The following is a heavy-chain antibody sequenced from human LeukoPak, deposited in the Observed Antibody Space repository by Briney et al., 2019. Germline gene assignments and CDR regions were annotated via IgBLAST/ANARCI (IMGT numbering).Heavy chain of an antibody. J-gene: IGHJ6*03. D-gene: IGHD5-12*01. CDR2: INHSGST. Sequence: PSGTLSLTCAVYGGSFSGYYWSWIRQPPGKGLEWIGEINHSGSTNYNPSLKSRVTISVDTSKNQFSLKLSSVTAADTAVYYCAREIVATMWGYYYYYYYMDVWSKGTTVTVSS. CDR1: GGSFSGYY. CDR3: AREIVATMWGYYYYYYYMDV. V-gene: IGHV4-34*01.